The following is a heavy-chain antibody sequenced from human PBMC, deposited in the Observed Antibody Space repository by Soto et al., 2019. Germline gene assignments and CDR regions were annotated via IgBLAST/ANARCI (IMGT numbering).Heavy chain of an antibody. D-gene: IGHD6-13*01. CDR2: ITGSGVSA. Sequence: EVQLLESGGGWVQPGGSLRLSCAASGFTFTDYAMTWVRQAPGKGLEWVSGITGSGVSAYYADSVKGRFTITRDNSKNTLYLQMNSLRAGDTALYYCAKGTAATVDYYFYSVDVWGKGTTVTVSS. V-gene: IGHV3-23*01. CDR1: GFTFTDYA. J-gene: IGHJ6*04. CDR3: AKGTAATVDYYFYSVDV.